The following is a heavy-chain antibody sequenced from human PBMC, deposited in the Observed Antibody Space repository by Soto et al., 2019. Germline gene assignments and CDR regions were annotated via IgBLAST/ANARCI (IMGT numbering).Heavy chain of an antibody. V-gene: IGHV4-39*01. J-gene: IGHJ5*02. Sequence: SETLSLTCPVSGCSISSSSYYWGWIRQPPGKGLEWIGSIYYSGSTYYNPSLKSRVTISVDTSKNQFSLKLSSVTAADTAVYYCARRPAVLRFLEWLPNWFDPWGQGTLVTVSS. CDR2: IYYSGST. CDR3: ARRPAVLRFLEWLPNWFDP. D-gene: IGHD3-3*01. CDR1: GCSISSSSYY.